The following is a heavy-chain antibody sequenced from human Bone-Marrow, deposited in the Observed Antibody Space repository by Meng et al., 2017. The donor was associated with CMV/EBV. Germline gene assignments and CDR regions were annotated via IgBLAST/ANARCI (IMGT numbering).Heavy chain of an antibody. Sequence: SETLSLTCTVSGYSISSGYYWGWIRQPPGKGLEWIGSIYHSGNSYYNPSLKSRVTISVDTSKNQFSLKLRSVTAADTAVYYCARGGGRSRSGSYSVDYWGQGTLVTVSS. V-gene: IGHV4-38-2*02. CDR3: ARGGGRSRSGSYSVDY. CDR2: IYHSGNS. J-gene: IGHJ4*02. D-gene: IGHD1-26*01. CDR1: GYSISSGYY.